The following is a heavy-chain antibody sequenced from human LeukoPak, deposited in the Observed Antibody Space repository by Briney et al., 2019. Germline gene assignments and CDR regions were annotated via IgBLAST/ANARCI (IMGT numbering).Heavy chain of an antibody. CDR2: IYPGDSDT. V-gene: IGHV5-51*01. J-gene: IGHJ4*02. CDR3: ARRRHCTSGACEDFDF. D-gene: IGHD2-8*01. Sequence: GESLKTSCKGSGYNFANYWIGWVRQMPGKGLEWMGTIYPGDSDTRYSPSFQGQVTISADKSISIAHLQWSSLKASDTAMYYCARRRHCTSGACEDFDFWGQGTLVTVSS. CDR1: GYNFANYW.